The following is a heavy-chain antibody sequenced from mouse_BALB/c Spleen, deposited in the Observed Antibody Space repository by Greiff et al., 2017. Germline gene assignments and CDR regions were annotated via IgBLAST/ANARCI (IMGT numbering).Heavy chain of an antibody. D-gene: IGHD2-14*01. Sequence: VKLVESGGGLVQPGGSRKLSCAASGFTFSSFGMHWVRQSPGKGLEWLGVIWSGGSTDYNAAFISRLSISKDNSKSQVFFKMNSLQANDTAIYYCARNEGARYDDAMDYWGQGTSVTVSS. V-gene: IGHV2-2*02. CDR1: GFTFSSFG. CDR3: ARNEGARYDDAMDY. J-gene: IGHJ4*01. CDR2: IWSGGST.